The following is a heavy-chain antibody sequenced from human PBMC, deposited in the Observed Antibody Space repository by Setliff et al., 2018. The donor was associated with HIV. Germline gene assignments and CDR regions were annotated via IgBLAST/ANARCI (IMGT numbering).Heavy chain of an antibody. CDR2: IYYVGST. J-gene: IGHJ4*01. Sequence: SETLSLTCTVSGGSISSRSFYWAWIRQSPGERPEWIGTIYYVGSTYYNPYLKSRASIFLDTSKNQFSLNLYSVTAADTAVYYCAGGFWGGPLFDPWGRGTLVTVSS. D-gene: IGHD3-3*01. CDR3: AGGFWGGPLFDP. V-gene: IGHV4-39*01. CDR1: GGSISSRSFY.